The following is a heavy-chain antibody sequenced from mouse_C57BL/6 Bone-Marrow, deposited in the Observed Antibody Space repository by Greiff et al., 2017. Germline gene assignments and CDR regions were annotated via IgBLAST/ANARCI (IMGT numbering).Heavy chain of an antibody. D-gene: IGHD1-1*01. V-gene: IGHV1-15*01. CDR2: IDPETGGT. CDR1: GYTFTDYD. CDR3: TRALLLRFDY. Sequence: QVQLKESGAELVRPGASVTLSCKASGYTFTDYDMHWVKQTPVHGLEWIGAIDPETGGTAYNQKFKGKAILTADKSSSTADMELRSLTSEDSAVYYCTRALLLRFDYRGQGTTLTVSS. J-gene: IGHJ2*01.